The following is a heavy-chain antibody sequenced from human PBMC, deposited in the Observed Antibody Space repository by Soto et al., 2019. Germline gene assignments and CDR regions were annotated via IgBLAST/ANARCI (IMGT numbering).Heavy chain of an antibody. CDR2: ITDSGDSR. CDR1: GFTFFTYA. J-gene: IGHJ4*01. CDR3: AEDTPEVTSILDY. V-gene: IGHV3-23*01. Sequence: GGSLRLSCAASGFTFFTYAMSWVRQAPGKGLEWVSSITDSGDSRYYAYSVNGRVTISIYSSNDTLYLQMKTMRAENAAVYECAEDTPEVTSILDYWGQGTLVTVSS. D-gene: IGHD4-4*01.